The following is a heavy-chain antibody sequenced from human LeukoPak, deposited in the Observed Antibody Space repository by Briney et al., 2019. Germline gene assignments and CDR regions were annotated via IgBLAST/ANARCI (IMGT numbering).Heavy chain of an antibody. CDR2: IYHSGST. CDR3: ARHGGWYGVALGMDV. D-gene: IGHD6-19*01. Sequence: PSETLSLTCTVSGYSISSGYYWGWIRQPPGKGLEWIGSIYHSGSTYYNPSLKSRVTISVDTSKNQFSLKLSSVTAADTAVYYCARHGGWYGVALGMDVWGKGTTVTVTS. CDR1: GYSISSGYY. V-gene: IGHV4-38-2*02. J-gene: IGHJ6*03.